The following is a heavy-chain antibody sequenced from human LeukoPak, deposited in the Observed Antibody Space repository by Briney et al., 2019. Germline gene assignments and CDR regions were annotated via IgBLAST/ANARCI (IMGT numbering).Heavy chain of an antibody. V-gene: IGHV4-59*01. Sequence: SETLSLTCTVSGGSISSYYWSWIRQPPGKGLEWIRHIYYSGSTNYTPSLKSRVTISVDTSKNQFSLKLSSVTAADTAVYYCARTPYSSSWSPRAFDIWGQGTMVTVSS. CDR2: IYYSGST. CDR3: ARTPYSSSWSPRAFDI. J-gene: IGHJ3*02. CDR1: GGSISSYY. D-gene: IGHD6-13*01.